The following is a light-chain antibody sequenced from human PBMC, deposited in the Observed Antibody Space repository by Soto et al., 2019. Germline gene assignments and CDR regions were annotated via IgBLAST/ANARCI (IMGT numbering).Light chain of an antibody. Sequence: DIQMTQFPSSLSASVGDRVTITCRASQGIRNDLAWYQQKPGKAPKRLIYAASSLQSGVPSRFSGSGSGTEFPLAISSLQPEEFATLYCLQHSTYPLTFGQGTKVETK. J-gene: IGKJ1*01. V-gene: IGKV1-17*01. CDR3: LQHSTYPLT. CDR2: AAS. CDR1: QGIRND.